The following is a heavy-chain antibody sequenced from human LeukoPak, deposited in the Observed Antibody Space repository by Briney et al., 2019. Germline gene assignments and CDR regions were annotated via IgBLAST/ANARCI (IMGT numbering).Heavy chain of an antibody. J-gene: IGHJ4*02. CDR3: AKESRYSTNSRFDY. CDR1: GFTFSGYA. V-gene: IGHV3-23*01. D-gene: IGHD2-21*01. Sequence: GGSLRLSCAASGFTFSGYAMSWVRQAPGKGLEWVSAISGSGGSTIYYADSVKGRFTISRDNSKNTLDLQMNSLRAEDTAVYHCAKESRYSTNSRFDYWGQGTLVTVSS. CDR2: ISGSGGSTI.